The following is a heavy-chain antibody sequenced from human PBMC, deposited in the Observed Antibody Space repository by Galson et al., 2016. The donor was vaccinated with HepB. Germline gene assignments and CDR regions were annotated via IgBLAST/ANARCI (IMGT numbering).Heavy chain of an antibody. CDR3: ARGSSSHYAFDP. J-gene: IGHJ5*02. V-gene: IGHV1-69*02. CDR2: IIPMPDIA. Sequence: SVKVSCKASGGIFSTYTITWVRQAPGQGLEWMGRIIPMPDIANFAQKFQGRVTITADKSTSTAYMELSSLRSEDTAVYYCARGSSSHYAFDPWGQGTLVIVSS. D-gene: IGHD6-13*01. CDR1: GGIFSTYT.